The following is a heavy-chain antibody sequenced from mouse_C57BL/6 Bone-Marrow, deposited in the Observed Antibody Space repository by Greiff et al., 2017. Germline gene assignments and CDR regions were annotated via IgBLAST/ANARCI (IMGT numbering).Heavy chain of an antibody. J-gene: IGHJ2*01. CDR1: GYAFTNYL. Sequence: QVQLQQSGAELVRPGTSVKVSCKASGYAFTNYLIEWVKQRPGQGLEWIGVINPGSGGTNYNEKFKGKATLTADKSSSTAYMQLSSLTSEDSAVYFCSRSETGTWDYFDYWGQGTTLTVSS. V-gene: IGHV1-54*01. CDR2: INPGSGGT. CDR3: SRSETGTWDYFDY. D-gene: IGHD4-1*01.